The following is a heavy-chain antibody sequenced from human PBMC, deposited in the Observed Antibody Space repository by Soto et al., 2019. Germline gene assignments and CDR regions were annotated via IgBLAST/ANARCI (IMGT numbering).Heavy chain of an antibody. Sequence: PGGSLRLSCAASGFTFSSYGMHWVRQAPGKGLEWVAVISYDGSNKYYADSVKGRFTISRDNSKNTLYLQMNSLRAEDTAVYYCAKSQIVVITDYFDYWGEGTLVTVS. J-gene: IGHJ4*02. CDR2: ISYDGSNK. V-gene: IGHV3-30*18. D-gene: IGHD3-22*01. CDR1: GFTFSSYG. CDR3: AKSQIVVITDYFDY.